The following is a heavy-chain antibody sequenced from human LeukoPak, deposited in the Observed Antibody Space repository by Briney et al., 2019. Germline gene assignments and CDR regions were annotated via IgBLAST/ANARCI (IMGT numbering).Heavy chain of an antibody. Sequence: ASVKVSCKASGYTFTGYYMHWVRQAPGQGLEWMGWINPNSGGTNYAQKFQGRVTMTRDTSISTAYMELSRLRSDDTAVYYCAREFGGDYNFDYWGQGTQVTVSS. CDR3: AREFGGDYNFDY. CDR2: INPNSGGT. CDR1: GYTFTGYY. V-gene: IGHV1-2*02. J-gene: IGHJ4*02. D-gene: IGHD4-17*01.